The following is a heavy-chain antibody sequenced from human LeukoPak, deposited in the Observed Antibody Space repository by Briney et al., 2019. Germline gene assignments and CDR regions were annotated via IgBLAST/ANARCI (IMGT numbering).Heavy chain of an antibody. Sequence: SETLSLTCTVSGGSISSYYWSWIRQPAGKGLEWIGRIYTSGSTNYNPSLKSRVTMSVDTSKNQFSLKLSSVTAADTVVYYCARDPYYDFWSGSYDIWGQGTMVTVSS. D-gene: IGHD3-3*01. CDR2: IYTSGST. J-gene: IGHJ3*02. CDR3: ARDPYYDFWSGSYDI. CDR1: GGSISSYY. V-gene: IGHV4-4*07.